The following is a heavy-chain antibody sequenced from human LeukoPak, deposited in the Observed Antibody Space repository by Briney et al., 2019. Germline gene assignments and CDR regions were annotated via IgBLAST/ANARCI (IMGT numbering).Heavy chain of an antibody. CDR3: TKTYYYGSGSLDY. D-gene: IGHD3-10*01. J-gene: IGHJ4*02. CDR1: GFTFSNAW. CDR2: IKSKTDGGTT. Sequence: PGVSLRLSCAASGFTFSNAWMSWVRQAPGKGLEWVGRIKSKTDGGTTDYAAPVKGRFTISRDDSKNTLYLQMNSLKTEDTAIYYCTKTYYYGSGSLDYWGQGTLVTVSS. V-gene: IGHV3-15*01.